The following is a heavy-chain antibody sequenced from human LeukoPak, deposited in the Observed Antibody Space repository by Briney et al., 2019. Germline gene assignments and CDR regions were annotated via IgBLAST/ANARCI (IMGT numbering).Heavy chain of an antibody. CDR1: GFTFTSYS. D-gene: IGHD1-7*01. V-gene: IGHV3-23*01. CDR3: ARKAQYNGHYPLDY. CDR2: TSDRGDYT. J-gene: IGHJ4*02. Sequence: GGSLRLSCAASGFTFTSYSMSWVRQAPGKGLEWVSGTSDRGDYTYYADSVKGRFTISRDSSTNTLFLQMNGLRAEDTALYFCARKAQYNGHYPLDYWGQGTLVTVSS.